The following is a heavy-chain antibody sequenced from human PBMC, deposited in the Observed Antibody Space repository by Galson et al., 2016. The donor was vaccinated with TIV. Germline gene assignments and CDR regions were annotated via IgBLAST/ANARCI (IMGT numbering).Heavy chain of an antibody. V-gene: IGHV4-4*02. CDR2: IHHSVGI. CDR1: GDSIISDNW. Sequence: ETLSLTCAVSGDSIISDNWWTWVRQSPGKGLEWIGEIHHSVGINYNPSLKSRVTISLDKSRNQFSLNVNSVTAADTAVYYCARVRRYCSTTSCYLDPWGQGTLVTVSS. D-gene: IGHD2-2*01. CDR3: ARVRRYCSTTSCYLDP. J-gene: IGHJ5*02.